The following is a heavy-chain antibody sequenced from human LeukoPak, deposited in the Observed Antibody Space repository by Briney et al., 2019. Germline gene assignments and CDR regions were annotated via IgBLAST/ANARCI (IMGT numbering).Heavy chain of an antibody. J-gene: IGHJ4*02. V-gene: IGHV4-61*02. D-gene: IGHD1-26*01. Sequence: SQTLSLTCTASGGSISSGSYYWSWIRQPAGKGLEWIGRIYTSGSTNYNPSLKSRVTISVDTSKNQFSLKLSSVTAADTAVYYCAREKWELYHYFDYWGQGTLVTVSS. CDR3: AREKWELYHYFDY. CDR2: IYTSGST. CDR1: GGSISSGSYY.